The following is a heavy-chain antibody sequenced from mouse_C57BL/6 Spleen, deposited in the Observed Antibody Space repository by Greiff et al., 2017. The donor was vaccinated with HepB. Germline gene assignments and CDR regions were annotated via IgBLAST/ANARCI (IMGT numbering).Heavy chain of an antibody. CDR1: GFNIKDDY. Sequence: EVQLQQSGAELVRPGASVKLSCTASGFNIKDDYMHWVKQRPEQGLEWIGWIDPENGDTEYASKFQGKATITADISSNTAYLQLSSLTSEDTAVYYCTTVYSGFAYWGQGTLVTVSA. CDR3: TTVYSGFAY. J-gene: IGHJ3*01. CDR2: IDPENGDT. V-gene: IGHV14-4*01.